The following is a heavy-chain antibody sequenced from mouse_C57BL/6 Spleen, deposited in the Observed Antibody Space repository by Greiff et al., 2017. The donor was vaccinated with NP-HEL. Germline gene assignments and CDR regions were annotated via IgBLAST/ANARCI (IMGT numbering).Heavy chain of an antibody. D-gene: IGHD2-4*01. V-gene: IGHV1-80*01. CDR1: GYAFSSYW. CDR3: ARRGDYDTMDY. Sequence: VQLQQSGAELVKPGASVKISCKASGYAFSSYWMNWVKQRPGKGLEWIGQIYPGDGDTNYNGKFKGKATLTADKSSSTAYRQLSSLTSEDSEVYLCARRGDYDTMDYWGQGTSVTVSS. J-gene: IGHJ4*01. CDR2: IYPGDGDT.